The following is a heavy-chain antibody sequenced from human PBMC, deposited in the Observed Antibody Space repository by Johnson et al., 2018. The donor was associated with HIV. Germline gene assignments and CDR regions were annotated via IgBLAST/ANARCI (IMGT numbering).Heavy chain of an antibody. CDR2: IKQAGSEK. J-gene: IGHJ3*01. CDR1: GFTFSSYW. D-gene: IGHD3-10*01. Sequence: VQLVESGGGLVQPGGSLRLSCAASGFTFSSYWMSWVRQAPGKGLEWVANIKQAGSEKYCVDSVKGRFTISRDNAKNSLYLQMNSLRAEDTAVYYCARGGLLWFGHPADWGQGTMVTVSS. CDR3: ARGGLLWFGHPAD. V-gene: IGHV3-7*01.